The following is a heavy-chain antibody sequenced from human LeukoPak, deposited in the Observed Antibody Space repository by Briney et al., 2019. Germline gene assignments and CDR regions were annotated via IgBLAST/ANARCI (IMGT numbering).Heavy chain of an antibody. CDR1: GFTITNYG. J-gene: IGHJ4*02. D-gene: IGHD6-19*01. Sequence: GGSQRLPCAVSGFTITNYGMSWVRQAPGKGLEWVSAIDVSGDTEYYADSVKGRFIISRDNSRNTLYLQINSLRGEDTALYYCPQGYSSGWYPNWGQGTPVTVSS. V-gene: IGHV3-23*01. CDR3: PQGYSSGWYPN. CDR2: IDVSGDTE.